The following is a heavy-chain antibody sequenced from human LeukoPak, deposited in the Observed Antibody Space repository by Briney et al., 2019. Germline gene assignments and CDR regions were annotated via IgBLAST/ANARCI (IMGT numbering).Heavy chain of an antibody. J-gene: IGHJ4*02. CDR2: IRYDGSNK. D-gene: IGHD6-19*01. Sequence: GGSLRLSCAASGFTFSSYGMHWVRQAPGKGLEWVAFIRYDGSNKYYADSVKGRFTISRDNSKNTLYLQMNSLRAEDTAVYYCATRRPHSSGWYGYFGYWGQGTLVTVSS. V-gene: IGHV3-30*02. CDR3: ATRRPHSSGWYGYFGY. CDR1: GFTFSSYG.